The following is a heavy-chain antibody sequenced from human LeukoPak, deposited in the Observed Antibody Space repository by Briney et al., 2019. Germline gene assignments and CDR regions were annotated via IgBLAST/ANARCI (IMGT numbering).Heavy chain of an antibody. V-gene: IGHV3-66*01. Sequence: GGSLRLSCAASGFTVSSNYMSWVCQAPGKGLEWVSVIYSGGSTYYADSVKGRFTISRDNSKNTLYLQMNSLRAEDTAVYYCARGTIAVTPDAFDIWGQGTMVTVSS. CDR2: IYSGGST. D-gene: IGHD4-17*01. CDR3: ARGTIAVTPDAFDI. J-gene: IGHJ3*02. CDR1: GFTVSSNY.